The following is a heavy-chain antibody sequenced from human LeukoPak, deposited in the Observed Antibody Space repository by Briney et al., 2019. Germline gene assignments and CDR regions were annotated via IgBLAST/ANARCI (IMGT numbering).Heavy chain of an antibody. Sequence: SETLSLMCSVWGVPLSSCSYYWGWIRQPRGKGVVWIGSIYYSGSTYYNPSLKSRDTISVDTSKHQFSLKLSSVTAADTAVYYCAGHNGSYSQSDAVDIWGQGTVVTVSS. V-gene: IGHV4-39*07. CDR3: AGHNGSYSQSDAVDI. CDR1: GVPLSSCSYY. D-gene: IGHD1-26*01. CDR2: IYYSGST. J-gene: IGHJ3*02.